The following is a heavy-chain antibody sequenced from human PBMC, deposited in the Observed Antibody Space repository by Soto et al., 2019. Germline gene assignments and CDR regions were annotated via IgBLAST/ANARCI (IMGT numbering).Heavy chain of an antibody. CDR1: GFTVSSYA. D-gene: IGHD6-19*01. V-gene: IGHV3-30-3*01. Sequence: QVQLVESGGGVVQPGRSLRLSCAASGFTVSSYAMHWVRQAPGKGLEWVAVISYDGSNKYYADSVKGRFTISRDNSKNTLYLQMNSLRGEDTAVDYCARDREGGWLVIWRYFDYWGEGTLVTVSS. CDR3: ARDREGGWLVIWRYFDY. CDR2: ISYDGSNK. J-gene: IGHJ4*02.